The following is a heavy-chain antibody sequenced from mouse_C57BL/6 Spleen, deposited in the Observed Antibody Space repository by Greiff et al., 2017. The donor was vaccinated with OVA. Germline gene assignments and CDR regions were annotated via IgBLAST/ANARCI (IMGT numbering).Heavy chain of an antibody. Sequence: VQLQQSGAELVRPGASVTLSCKASGYTFTDYEMHWVKQTPVHGLEWIGAIDPETGGTAYNQKFKGKAILTADKSSSTAYMELRSLTSEDSAVYYCFYGNYPYYFDYWGQGTTLTVSS. V-gene: IGHV1-15*01. J-gene: IGHJ2*01. CDR3: FYGNYPYYFDY. CDR1: GYTFTDYE. D-gene: IGHD2-1*01. CDR2: IDPETGGT.